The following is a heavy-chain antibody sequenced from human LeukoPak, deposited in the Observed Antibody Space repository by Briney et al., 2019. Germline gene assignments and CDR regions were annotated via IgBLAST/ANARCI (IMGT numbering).Heavy chain of an antibody. J-gene: IGHJ4*02. D-gene: IGHD3-9*01. CDR2: INPNSGGT. CDR1: GYTFTGYY. CDR3: ARGRYFDWLLLWY. V-gene: IGHV1-2*02. Sequence: ASVKVSCKASGYTFTGYYMHWVRQAPGQGLEWMGWINPNSGGTNYAQKFQGRVTMTRDTSISTAYMELSRLRSDDTAVYYCARGRYFDWLLLWYWGQGTLVTVSS.